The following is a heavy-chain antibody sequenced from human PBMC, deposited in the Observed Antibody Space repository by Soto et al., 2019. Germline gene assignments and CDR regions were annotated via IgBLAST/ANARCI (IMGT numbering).Heavy chain of an antibody. Sequence: ASVKVSCKASGYTFTSYGISWVRQAPGQGLEWMGWISAYNGNTNYAQKLQGRVTMTTDTSTSTDYMELRSLRSDDTAVYYCANSLYGDYAQRYYGMDVWGQGTTVTVSS. CDR1: GYTFTSYG. J-gene: IGHJ6*02. D-gene: IGHD4-17*01. CDR3: ANSLYGDYAQRYYGMDV. V-gene: IGHV1-18*01. CDR2: ISAYNGNT.